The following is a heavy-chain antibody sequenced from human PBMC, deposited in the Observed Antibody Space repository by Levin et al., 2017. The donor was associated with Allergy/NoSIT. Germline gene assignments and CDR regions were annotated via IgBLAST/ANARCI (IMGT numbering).Heavy chain of an antibody. CDR2: ISTHNGNT. V-gene: IGHV1-18*01. CDR3: ARFGVTPVSYFYVDV. J-gene: IGHJ6*03. Sequence: ASVKVSCKASGYTFKNYGISWVRQAPGQGLEWMGWISTHNGNTNYAQSFQGRVTMTTDTSTSTADMELRSLLSDDTAVYYCARFGVTPVSYFYVDVWGKGTTVTVSS. CDR1: GYTFKNYG. D-gene: IGHD3-3*01.